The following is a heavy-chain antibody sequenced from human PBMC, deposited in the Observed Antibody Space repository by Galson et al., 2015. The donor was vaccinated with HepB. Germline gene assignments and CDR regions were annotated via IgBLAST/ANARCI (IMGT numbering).Heavy chain of an antibody. J-gene: IGHJ4*02. CDR1: GYSFTSHW. Sequence: QSGAEVKKPGESLKISCKGSGYSFTSHWIGWVRQMPGKGLEWMGIIYPGDSDTRYSPSFQGQVSISADESISAAYLQWSSLKASDTAMYYCARHTSQGSGYYPAAYWGQGTLVTVSS. CDR3: ARHTSQGSGYYPAAY. D-gene: IGHD3-22*01. CDR2: IYPGDSDT. V-gene: IGHV5-51*01.